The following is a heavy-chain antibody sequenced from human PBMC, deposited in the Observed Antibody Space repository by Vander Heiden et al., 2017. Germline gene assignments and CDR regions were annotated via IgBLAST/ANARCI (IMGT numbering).Heavy chain of an antibody. D-gene: IGHD2-2*01. V-gene: IGHV3-33*01. CDR1: GMTFRNYG. CDR2: IWNDGGGK. CDR3: ARDCQPEPHKYIDY. Sequence: QMQLVESAGGVVKPGRSLGLSGVASGMTFRNYGMHWVHQAPGKGLEWVAVIWNDGGGKYYADSVKGRFTISRDNSKNTLYLQLNSLRVEDTAVYYCARDCQPEPHKYIDYWGQGTLVTVSS. J-gene: IGHJ4*02.